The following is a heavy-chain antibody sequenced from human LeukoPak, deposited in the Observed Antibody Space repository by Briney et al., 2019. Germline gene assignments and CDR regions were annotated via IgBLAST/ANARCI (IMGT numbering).Heavy chain of an antibody. V-gene: IGHV4-30-2*01. CDR1: GGSISSGGYS. CDR3: ARGEDGDLFDY. J-gene: IGHJ4*02. D-gene: IGHD4-17*01. CDR2: IYHSGST. Sequence: SQTLSLTCAVSGGSISSGGYSWSWIRQPPGKGLEWIGYIYHSGSTYYNPSLKSRVTISVDRSKNQFSLKLSSVTAADTAVYYCARGEDGDLFDYWGQGTLVTVSS.